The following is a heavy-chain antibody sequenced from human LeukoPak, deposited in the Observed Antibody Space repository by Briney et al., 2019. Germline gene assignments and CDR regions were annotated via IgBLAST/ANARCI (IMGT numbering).Heavy chain of an antibody. CDR2: IIPIFGTA. J-gene: IGHJ4*02. Sequence: GASVKVSCKASGYTFTGYFMHWVRQAPGQGLEWMGGIIPIFGTANYAQKFQGRVTITADESTSTAYMELSSLRSEDTAVYYCAREGAAGSVVYWGPGTLVTVSS. CDR1: GYTFTGYF. D-gene: IGHD6-19*01. V-gene: IGHV1-69*13. CDR3: AREGAAGSVVY.